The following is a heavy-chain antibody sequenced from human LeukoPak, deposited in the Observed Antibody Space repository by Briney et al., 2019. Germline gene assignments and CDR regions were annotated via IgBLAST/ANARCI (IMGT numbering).Heavy chain of an antibody. J-gene: IGHJ4*02. V-gene: IGHV4-39*07. CDR1: GGSIIGTNYF. CDR2: LSYSGRT. CDR3: ARDPRRATIGGFDY. D-gene: IGHD5-12*01. Sequence: PSETLPLTCSVSGGSIIGTNYFWGWIRQPPGKGLEWVGSLSYSGRTFYNPSLKSRVTISVDTSKNQFSLKLSSVTAADTAVYYCARDPRRATIGGFDYWGQGTLVTVSS.